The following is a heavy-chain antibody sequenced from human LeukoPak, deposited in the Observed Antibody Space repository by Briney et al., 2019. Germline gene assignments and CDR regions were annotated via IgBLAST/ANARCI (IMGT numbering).Heavy chain of an antibody. D-gene: IGHD3-3*01. CDR2: IYYSGCT. CDR1: GGSISSYY. J-gene: IGHJ3*02. CDR3: ARFTIPDAFDI. V-gene: IGHV4-59*01. Sequence: SETLSLTCTVSGGSISSYYWSWIRQPPGKGLEWIGYIYYSGCTNYNPSLKSRVTISVDTSKNQFSLKLSSVTAADTAVYYCARFTIPDAFDIWGQGTMVTVSS.